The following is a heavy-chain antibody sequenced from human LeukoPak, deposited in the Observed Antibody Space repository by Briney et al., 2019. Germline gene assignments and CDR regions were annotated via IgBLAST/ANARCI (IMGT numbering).Heavy chain of an antibody. V-gene: IGHV3-69-1*01. CDR1: GFTFSDYS. Sequence: PGGSLRLSCAASGFTFSDYSMNWVRQAPGKGLEWVSYISSSSTIYYADSVRGRFTISRDNAKNSLHLQMNSLRDEDTAVYYCARGNMQWLVVEAGSGLFDYWGQGTLVTVSS. D-gene: IGHD6-19*01. CDR3: ARGNMQWLVVEAGSGLFDY. CDR2: ISSSSTI. J-gene: IGHJ4*02.